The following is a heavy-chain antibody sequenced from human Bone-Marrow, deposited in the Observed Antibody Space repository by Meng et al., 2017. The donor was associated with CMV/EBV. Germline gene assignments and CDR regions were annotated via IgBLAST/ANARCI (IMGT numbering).Heavy chain of an antibody. J-gene: IGHJ4*02. CDR1: GFAVSNNY. CDR3: TSCRSDLSADY. V-gene: IGHV3-71*01. CDR2: IRKKGHGGTP. Sequence: GESLKISCAASGFAVSNNYMSWVRQAPGKGLEWVGFIRKKGHGGTPQYSAAVKGRFTIARDDSRSTAYLQMNSLQSGDTAVYYCTSCRSDLSADYWGPGTLVTVSS. D-gene: IGHD2-15*01.